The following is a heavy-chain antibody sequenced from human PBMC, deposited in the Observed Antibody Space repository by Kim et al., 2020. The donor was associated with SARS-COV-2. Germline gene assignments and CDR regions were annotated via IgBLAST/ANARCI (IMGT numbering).Heavy chain of an antibody. CDR1: GGSISSGGYY. J-gene: IGHJ5*02. CDR2: IYYSGST. Sequence: SETLSLTCTVSGGSISSGGYYWSWIRQHPGKGLEWIGYIYYSGSTYYNPSLKSRVTISVDTSKNQFSLKLSSVTAADTAVYYCARGTEIGYYYDSSGYFFPTSSGFDPWGQGTLVTVSS. D-gene: IGHD3-22*01. V-gene: IGHV4-31*03. CDR3: ARGTEIGYYYDSSGYFFPTSSGFDP.